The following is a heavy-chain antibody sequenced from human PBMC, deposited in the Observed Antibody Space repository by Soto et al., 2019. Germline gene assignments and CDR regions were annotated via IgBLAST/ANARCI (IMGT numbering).Heavy chain of an antibody. D-gene: IGHD3-22*01. CDR2: ISYDGSNK. CDR1: GFTFSSYG. V-gene: IGHV3-30*18. CDR3: AKIQLGDYYDSSGYDFDY. J-gene: IGHJ4*02. Sequence: QVQLVESGGGVVQPGRSLRLSCAASGFTFSSYGMHWVRQAPGKGLEWVAVISYDGSNKYYADSVKGRFTISRDNSKNTLYLQMNSLRAEDTAVYYCAKIQLGDYYDSSGYDFDYWGQGTLVTVSS.